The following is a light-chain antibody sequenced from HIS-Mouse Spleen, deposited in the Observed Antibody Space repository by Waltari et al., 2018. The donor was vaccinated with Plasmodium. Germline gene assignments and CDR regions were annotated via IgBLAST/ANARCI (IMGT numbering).Light chain of an antibody. V-gene: IGLV5-37*01. J-gene: IGLJ3*02. CDR3: YSTDSSGNHRV. CDR1: SDINVGSYN. Sequence: QPVLTQPPSSSASPGESARLTCTLPSDINVGSYNIYWYQQTPGSPPRYLLYYYSDSDKGQGSGVPSRFSGSKDASANTGILLISGLQSEDEADYYCYSTDSSGNHRVFGGGTKLTVL. CDR2: YYSDSDK.